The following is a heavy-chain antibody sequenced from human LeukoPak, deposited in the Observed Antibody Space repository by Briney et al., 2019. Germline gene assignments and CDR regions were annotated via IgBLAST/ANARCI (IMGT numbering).Heavy chain of an antibody. CDR2: ISGSGGRT. CDR3: AKDQGYSGYDPLDY. D-gene: IGHD5-12*01. V-gene: IGHV3-23*01. Sequence: GGSLRLSCAASGFTFSSYAMSWVRQAPGKGLEWVSAISGSGGRTYYVDSVKGRFTISRDNSKNTLYLLMNSLRAEDTAVYYCAKDQGYSGYDPLDYWGQGTLVTVSS. J-gene: IGHJ4*02. CDR1: GFTFSSYA.